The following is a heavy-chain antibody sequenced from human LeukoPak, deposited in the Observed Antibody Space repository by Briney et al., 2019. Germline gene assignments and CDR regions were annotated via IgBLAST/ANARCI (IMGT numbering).Heavy chain of an antibody. Sequence: GASVKVSCKVSGYTLTELSMHWVRQAPGKGLEWMGGFDPEDGETICAQKFQGRVTMTEDTSTDTAYMELSSLRSEDTAVYYCATFSGNSVGRVFWFDPWGQGTLVTVSS. CDR3: ATFSGNSVGRVFWFDP. CDR2: FDPEDGET. D-gene: IGHD4-23*01. V-gene: IGHV1-24*01. J-gene: IGHJ5*02. CDR1: GYTLTELS.